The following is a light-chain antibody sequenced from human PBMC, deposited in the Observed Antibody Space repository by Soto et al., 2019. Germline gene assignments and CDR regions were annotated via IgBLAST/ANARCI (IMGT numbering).Light chain of an antibody. J-gene: IGLJ2*01. Sequence: QSALTQPRSVSGSPGQSVTISCTGTSSDVGGYNYVSWYQQHPGKAPKLMIYDVSKRPSGVPDCFSGSKSGNTASLTISGLQAEDEADYYCCSYAGSYNVVFGGGTKLTVL. CDR1: SSDVGGYNY. CDR2: DVS. V-gene: IGLV2-11*01. CDR3: CSYAGSYNVV.